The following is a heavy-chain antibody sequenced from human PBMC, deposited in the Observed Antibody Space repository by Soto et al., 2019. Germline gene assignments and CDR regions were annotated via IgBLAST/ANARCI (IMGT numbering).Heavy chain of an antibody. CDR3: ARGGNEMATTDY. V-gene: IGHV1-8*01. J-gene: IGHJ4*02. CDR2: MNPNSGNT. CDR1: GYTFTSYD. D-gene: IGHD5-12*01. Sequence: ASVKVSCKASGYTFTSYDINWVRQATGQGLEWMGWMNPNSGNTGYAQKFQGRVTMTRNTSISTAYMELSSLRSEDTAVYYCARGGNEMATTDYWGQGXLVTVYS.